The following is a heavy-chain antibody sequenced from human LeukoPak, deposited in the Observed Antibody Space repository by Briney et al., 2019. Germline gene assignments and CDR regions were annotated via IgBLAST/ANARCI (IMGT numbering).Heavy chain of an antibody. D-gene: IGHD6-13*01. CDR3: ARGTYSSSWYWVGTDAFDI. V-gene: IGHV3-20*04. CDR1: GFTFDDYG. J-gene: IGHJ3*02. CDR2: IRNGGST. Sequence: GGSLRLSCAASGFTFDDYGMSLVRQAPGKRLEWVSGIRNGGSTGYADSVKGRFTISRDNAKNSLYLQMNSLRAEDTALYYCARGTYSSSWYWVGTDAFDIWGQGTMVTVSS.